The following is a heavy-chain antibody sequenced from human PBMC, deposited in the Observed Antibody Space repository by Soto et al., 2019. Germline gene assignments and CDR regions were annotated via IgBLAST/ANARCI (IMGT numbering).Heavy chain of an antibody. Sequence: ASVKVSCKASAYTFTSYDINWVRQATGQGLEWMGWMNPNSGNTGYAQKFQGRVTMTRNTSISTAYMELSSLRSEDTAVYYCASGPSVAATLDYWGQGTLVTVSS. J-gene: IGHJ4*02. CDR2: MNPNSGNT. D-gene: IGHD2-15*01. CDR3: ASGPSVAATLDY. V-gene: IGHV1-8*01. CDR1: AYTFTSYD.